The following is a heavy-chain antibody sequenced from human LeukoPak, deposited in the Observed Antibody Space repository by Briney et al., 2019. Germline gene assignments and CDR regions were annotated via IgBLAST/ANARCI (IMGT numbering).Heavy chain of an antibody. CDR1: GGSFSGYS. J-gene: IGHJ5*02. V-gene: IGHV4-34*01. CDR2: INHSGST. D-gene: IGHD2-2*01. Sequence: SETLSLTCAVYGGSFSGYSWGWIRQPPGKGLEWIGQINHSGSTNYNPSLKSRVTISVDTPKNQFSLKLTSVTAADTAVYYCARGPQGYCSSTSCYGPSWFDPWGQGTLVTVSS. CDR3: ARGPQGYCSSTSCYGPSWFDP.